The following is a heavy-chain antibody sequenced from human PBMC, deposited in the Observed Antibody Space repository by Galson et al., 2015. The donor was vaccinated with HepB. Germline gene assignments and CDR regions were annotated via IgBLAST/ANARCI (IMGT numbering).Heavy chain of an antibody. D-gene: IGHD1-26*01. CDR1: GFTFSRHG. V-gene: IGHV3-30*18. CDR2: ISNDGGNR. Sequence: SLRLSCAASGFTFSRHGMHWVRQAPGKGLEWVALISNDGGNRYHADSVKGRFTISRDNSKSTLYLQMNGLRTDDTAVYYCAKTRATTTDGLSMDVWGQGTTLPVSS. J-gene: IGHJ6*02. CDR3: AKTRATTTDGLSMDV.